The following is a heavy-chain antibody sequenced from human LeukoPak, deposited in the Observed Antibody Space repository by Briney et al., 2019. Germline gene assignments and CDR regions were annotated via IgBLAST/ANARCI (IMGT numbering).Heavy chain of an antibody. V-gene: IGHV1-24*01. CDR3: ATGLGYCSSTSCYPEYFQH. CDR2: FDPEDGET. Sequence: ASVKVSCKVSGYALTELSMHWVRQAPGKGLEWMGGFDPEDGETIYAQKFQGRVTMTEDTSTDTAYMELSSLRSEDTAVYYCATGLGYCSSTSCYPEYFQHWGQGTLVTVSS. J-gene: IGHJ1*01. CDR1: GYALTELS. D-gene: IGHD2-2*01.